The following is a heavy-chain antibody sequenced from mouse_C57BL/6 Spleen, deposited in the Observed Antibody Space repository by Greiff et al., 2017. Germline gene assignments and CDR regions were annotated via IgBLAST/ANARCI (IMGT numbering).Heavy chain of an antibody. J-gene: IGHJ1*03. CDR2: IPPNSGST. V-gene: IGHV1-64*01. Sequence: QVQLQQPGAELVKPGASVKLSCKASGYTFTSYWMHWVKQRPGQGLEWIGMIPPNSGSTNYNEKFKSKATLTVDKSSSTAYMQLSSLTSEDSAVYYCASPMVTTAPYWYFDVWGTGTTVTVSS. CDR1: GYTFTSYW. D-gene: IGHD2-2*01. CDR3: ASPMVTTAPYWYFDV.